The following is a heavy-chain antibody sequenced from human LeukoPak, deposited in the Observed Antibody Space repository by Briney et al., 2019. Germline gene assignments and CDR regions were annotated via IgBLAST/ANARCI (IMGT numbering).Heavy chain of an antibody. CDR3: ARMYSSAYYGMDV. CDR2: IYHSGST. D-gene: IGHD6-19*01. V-gene: IGHV4-4*02. Sequence: SETLSLTCAVSGGSISSSNWWSWVRQPPGKGLEWIGEIYHSGSTNYNPSLKSRVTISVDKSKNQFSLKLSSVTAADTAVYYYARMYSSAYYGMDVWGKGTTVTVSS. CDR1: GGSISSSNW. J-gene: IGHJ6*04.